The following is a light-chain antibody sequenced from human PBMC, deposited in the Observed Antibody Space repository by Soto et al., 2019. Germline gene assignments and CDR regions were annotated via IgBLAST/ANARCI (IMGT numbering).Light chain of an antibody. Sequence: QSALAQPASVSGSPGQSITISCTGTSSDVGGYNYVSWYQQHPGKAPKLMIYEVSNRPSGVSNRFSGSKSGNTASLTISGLQAEDEADYYCSSYPSSSPVVFGGGT. CDR1: SSDVGGYNY. J-gene: IGLJ2*01. CDR3: SSYPSSSPVV. CDR2: EVS. V-gene: IGLV2-14*01.